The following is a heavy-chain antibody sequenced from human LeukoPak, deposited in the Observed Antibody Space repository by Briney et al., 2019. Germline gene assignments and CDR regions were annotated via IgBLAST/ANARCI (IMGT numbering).Heavy chain of an antibody. CDR3: AKGYGSGSYVIDY. CDR1: GFTFDDYA. Sequence: GGSLRLSCAASGFTFDDYAMHWVRQAPGKGLEWVSGISWNSGSIGYADSVKGRFTISRDNAKNSLYLQMNSLRAEDTALYYCAKGYGSGSYVIDYWGQGTLVTVSS. V-gene: IGHV3-9*01. D-gene: IGHD3-10*01. J-gene: IGHJ4*02. CDR2: ISWNSGSI.